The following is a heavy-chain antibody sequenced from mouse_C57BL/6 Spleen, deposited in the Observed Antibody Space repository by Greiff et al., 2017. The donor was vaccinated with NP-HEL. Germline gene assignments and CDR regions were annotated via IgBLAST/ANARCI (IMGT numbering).Heavy chain of an antibody. Sequence: EVQLQQSGPELVKPGASVKISCKASGYTFTDYYMNWVKQSHGKSLEWIGDINPNNGGTSYNQKFKGKATLTVDKSSSTAYMELRSLTSEDSAVYYCARWGTTVVAKDYFDYWGQGTTLTVSS. CDR3: ARWGTTVVAKDYFDY. J-gene: IGHJ2*01. D-gene: IGHD1-1*01. CDR1: GYTFTDYY. CDR2: INPNNGGT. V-gene: IGHV1-26*01.